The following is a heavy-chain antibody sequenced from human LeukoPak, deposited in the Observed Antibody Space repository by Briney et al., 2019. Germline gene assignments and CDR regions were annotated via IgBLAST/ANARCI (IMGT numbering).Heavy chain of an antibody. CDR1: GGTFSSYA. CDR3: ARTMSSWSFDY. Sequence: GASVKVSCKPSGGTFSSYAISWVRQAPGQGLEWMGRIIPIFGTANYAQKFQGRVTITTDESTSTAYMELSSLRSEDTAVYYCARTMSSWSFDYWGQGTLVTVSS. V-gene: IGHV1-69*05. D-gene: IGHD6-13*01. J-gene: IGHJ4*02. CDR2: IIPIFGTA.